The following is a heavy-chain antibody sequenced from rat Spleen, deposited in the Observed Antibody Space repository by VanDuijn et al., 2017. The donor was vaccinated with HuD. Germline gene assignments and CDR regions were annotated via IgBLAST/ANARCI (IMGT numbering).Heavy chain of an antibody. D-gene: IGHD1-2*01. J-gene: IGHJ2*01. Sequence: EVQLVESGGGLVQPGRSLKLSCAASRFTFSDYYMAWVRQAPTKGLEWVASISNGGGNTYYRDSVKGRFTISRDNAKSTLYLQMDSLRSEDTATYYCARPDYSRFDYWGQGVMVTVSS. CDR1: RFTFSDYY. CDR3: ARPDYSRFDY. V-gene: IGHV5-25*01. CDR2: ISNGGGNT.